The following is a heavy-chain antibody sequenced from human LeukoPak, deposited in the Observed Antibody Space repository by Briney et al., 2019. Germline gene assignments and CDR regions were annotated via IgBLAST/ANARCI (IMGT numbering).Heavy chain of an antibody. CDR2: ISSGDDIT. D-gene: IGHD4-17*01. Sequence: GGSLRLSCAASGVSFSNYAMTWVRQAPGKGLEWVSTISSGDDITYYADSVKGRFTISRDNSKNTLYLQMNSLRAEDTAVYYCAKVASGDAQARLNYWGQGTLVTVSS. J-gene: IGHJ4*02. CDR1: GVSFSNYA. V-gene: IGHV3-23*01. CDR3: AKVASGDAQARLNY.